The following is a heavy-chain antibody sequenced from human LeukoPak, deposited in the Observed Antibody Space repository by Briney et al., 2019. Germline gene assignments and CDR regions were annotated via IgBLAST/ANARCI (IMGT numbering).Heavy chain of an antibody. Sequence: PGGSLRLSCAASGFNFNDYTMHWVRQRPGKGLEWVSLISWDSTTKSYADSVKGRFTISRDNSKNSLYLQMNTLRPEDTALFYCVKHAGGWRLESWGQGTLVTVSS. D-gene: IGHD6-19*01. J-gene: IGHJ5*02. CDR1: GFNFNDYT. CDR2: ISWDSTTK. CDR3: VKHAGGWRLES. V-gene: IGHV3-43*01.